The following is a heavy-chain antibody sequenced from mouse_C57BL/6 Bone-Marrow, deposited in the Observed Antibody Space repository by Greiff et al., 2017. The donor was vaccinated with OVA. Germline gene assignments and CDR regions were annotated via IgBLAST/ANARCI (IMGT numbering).Heavy chain of an antibody. Sequence: QVQLQQPGAELVRPGSSVKLSCKASGYTFTSYWMHWVKQRPIQGLEWIGNIDPSDSETHYNQKFKDKATLTVDKSSSTAYMQLSSLTSEDSAVYYCARGGWLLPAWFAYWGQGTLVTVSA. J-gene: IGHJ3*01. CDR3: ARGGWLLPAWFAY. D-gene: IGHD2-3*01. CDR2: IDPSDSET. CDR1: GYTFTSYW. V-gene: IGHV1-52*01.